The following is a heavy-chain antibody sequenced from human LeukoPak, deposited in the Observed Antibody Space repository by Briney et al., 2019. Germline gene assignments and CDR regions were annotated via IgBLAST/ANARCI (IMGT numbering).Heavy chain of an antibody. Sequence: GGSLRLSCAASGFTLSSFWMHWVRQAPGKGLVWVSRIYVDGRSTTYADSVKGRFTISRDNAKNTLYLQMNSLRAEDAAVYYCVRDPYDILTGPYFDYWGQGTLVTVSS. CDR3: VRDPYDILTGPYFDY. CDR2: IYVDGRST. D-gene: IGHD3-9*01. V-gene: IGHV3-74*03. CDR1: GFTLSSFW. J-gene: IGHJ4*02.